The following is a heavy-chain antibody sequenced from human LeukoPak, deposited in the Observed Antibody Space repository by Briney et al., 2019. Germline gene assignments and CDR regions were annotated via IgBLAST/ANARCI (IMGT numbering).Heavy chain of an antibody. Sequence: PGGSLRLSCTVSGFTVSSNSMSWVRQAPGKGLEGVSAISSNGGSTYYANSVKGRFTISRDNSKNTLYLQMGSLRAEDMAVYYCARVNVAAAIDYWGQGTLVTVSS. CDR1: GFTVSSNS. CDR3: ARVNVAAAIDY. V-gene: IGHV3-64*01. D-gene: IGHD6-13*01. CDR2: ISSNGGST. J-gene: IGHJ4*02.